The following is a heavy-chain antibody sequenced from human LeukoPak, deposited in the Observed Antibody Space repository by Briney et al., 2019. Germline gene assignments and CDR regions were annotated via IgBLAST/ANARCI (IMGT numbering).Heavy chain of an antibody. CDR3: AGGRLGDGFDI. CDR2: ISYDGSNK. D-gene: IGHD3-10*01. V-gene: IGHV3-30*03. J-gene: IGHJ3*02. Sequence: GRSLRLSCAASGFTFSSYGMHWDRQAPGKGLEGVAVISYDGSNKYYADSVKGRFTISRDNSKNTLYLQMNSLRAEDTAVYYCAGGRLGDGFDIWGQGTMVTVSS. CDR1: GFTFSSYG.